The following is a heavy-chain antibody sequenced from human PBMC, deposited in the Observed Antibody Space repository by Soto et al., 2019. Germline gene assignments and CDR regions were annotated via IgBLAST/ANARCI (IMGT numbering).Heavy chain of an antibody. V-gene: IGHV3-30-3*01. D-gene: IGHD4-4*01. CDR2: ISYDGINK. CDR1: GFTFSSYA. J-gene: IGHJ3*02. Sequence: LRLSCAASGFTFSSYAMHWVRQAPGKGLEWVAVISYDGINKYYADSVKGRFTISRDNSKNTLYLQMNSLRAEDTAVYYCAKELVEMATVCAFDIWGQGTMVTVSS. CDR3: AKELVEMATVCAFDI.